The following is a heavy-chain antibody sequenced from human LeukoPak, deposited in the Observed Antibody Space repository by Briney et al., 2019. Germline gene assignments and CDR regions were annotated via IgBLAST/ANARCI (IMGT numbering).Heavy chain of an antibody. J-gene: IGHJ4*02. CDR2: IDPSDSYT. D-gene: IGHD3-10*01. Sequence: GESLRISCKGSGYSFSSYWINWGRQMPGKGLEWMGRIDPSDSYTNYNPSFQGHVTISADKSISTAYLQWSSLKASDTAIYYCARHTISDYWGQGTQVSVSS. CDR1: GYSFSSYW. V-gene: IGHV5-10-1*01. CDR3: ARHTISDY.